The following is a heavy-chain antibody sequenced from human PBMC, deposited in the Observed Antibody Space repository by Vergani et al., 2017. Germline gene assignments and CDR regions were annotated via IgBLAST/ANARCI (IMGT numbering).Heavy chain of an antibody. CDR1: GCSISSSSYY. Sequence: QVQLQESGPGLVKPSETLSLTCTVSGCSISSSSYYWGCIRPPPGKGLEWIGGIYYSGSTYYNPSLKSRVTISVDTSKNQFSLKLSSVTAADTAVYYCARDGGDYLDAFDIWGQGTMVTVSS. V-gene: IGHV4-39*07. CDR2: IYYSGST. D-gene: IGHD4-17*01. CDR3: ARDGGDYLDAFDI. J-gene: IGHJ3*02.